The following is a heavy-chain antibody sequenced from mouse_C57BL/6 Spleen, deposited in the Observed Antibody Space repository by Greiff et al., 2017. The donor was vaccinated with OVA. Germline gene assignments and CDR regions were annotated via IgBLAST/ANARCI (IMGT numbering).Heavy chain of an antibody. CDR2: IYPRSGNT. D-gene: IGHD1-1*01. V-gene: IGHV1-81*01. CDR1: GYTFTSYG. Sequence: VQLQQSGAELARPGASVKLSCKASGYTFTSYGISWVKQRTGRGLEWIGEIYPRSGNTYYNEKFKGKATLTADKSSSTAYMELRSLTSEDSAVYFCARINYYGSSYGWDFDVWGTGTTVTVSS. J-gene: IGHJ1*03. CDR3: ARINYYGSSYGWDFDV.